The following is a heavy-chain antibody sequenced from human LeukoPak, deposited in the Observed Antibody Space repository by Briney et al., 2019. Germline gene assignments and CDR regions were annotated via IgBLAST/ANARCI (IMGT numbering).Heavy chain of an antibody. J-gene: IGHJ5*02. CDR1: GVSISSGDYY. CDR3: ARGDSSRASYWFDP. D-gene: IGHD6-13*01. Sequence: SQTLSLTCTVSGVSISSGDYYWSWIRQPPGKGLEWIGYIYYTGSTYYNPSLKSRVTISVDTSKNQFSLKLSSVTAADTAMYYCARGDSSRASYWFDPWGQGTLVTVSS. CDR2: IYYTGST. V-gene: IGHV4-30-4*01.